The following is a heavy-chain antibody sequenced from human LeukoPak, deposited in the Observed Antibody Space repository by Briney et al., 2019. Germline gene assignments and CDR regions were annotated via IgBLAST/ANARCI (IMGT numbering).Heavy chain of an antibody. D-gene: IGHD6-19*01. V-gene: IGHV3-7*05. J-gene: IGHJ3*02. CDR3: ARGPGRVAVPATGSFDI. CDR2: IKHDGSER. Sequence: GGSLRLSCAASGFTFSSFAMSWVRQAPGKGLEWVANIKHDGSERYYVDSAKGRFTISRDDAKNALYLQLNSLRVEDTAVYYCARGPGRVAVPATGSFDIWGQGTMVTVSS. CDR1: GFTFSSFA.